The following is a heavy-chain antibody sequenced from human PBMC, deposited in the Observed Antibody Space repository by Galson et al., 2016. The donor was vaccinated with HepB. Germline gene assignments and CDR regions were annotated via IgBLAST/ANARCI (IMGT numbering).Heavy chain of an antibody. CDR1: GYTFIDYY. V-gene: IGHV1-2*02. CDR3: ARDRDMLKSGWYADFDY. CDR2: ISPNTGDI. D-gene: IGHD6-19*01. J-gene: IGHJ4*02. Sequence: SVKVSCKASGYTFIDYYVHWVRQAPGQGLEWMGWISPNTGDINYSQNFQGRVTMTRDTSISTAYMELSSLKSDDTAVYYCARDRDMLKSGWYADFDYWGQGTLVTVSS.